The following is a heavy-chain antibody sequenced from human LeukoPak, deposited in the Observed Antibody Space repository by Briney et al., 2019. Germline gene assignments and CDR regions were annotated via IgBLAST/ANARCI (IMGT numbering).Heavy chain of an antibody. D-gene: IGHD2-15*01. J-gene: IGHJ4*02. Sequence: PGGSLRLSCAASGFTFSSYAMNWVRQAPGKGLEWVSAISGSGGSTYYADSVKGRFTISRDNSKNTPYLQMNSLRAEDTAVYYCAKAGCSGGSCYSGSAYWGQGTLVTVSS. CDR2: ISGSGGST. CDR1: GFTFSSYA. CDR3: AKAGCSGGSCYSGSAY. V-gene: IGHV3-23*01.